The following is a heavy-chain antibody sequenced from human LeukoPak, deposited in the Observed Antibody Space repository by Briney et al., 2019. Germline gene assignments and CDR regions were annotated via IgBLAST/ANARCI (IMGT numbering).Heavy chain of an antibody. Sequence: PGGSLRLPCAASGFTFSNAWMSWVRQAPGKGLEWVGRIKSKTDGGTTDYAAPVKGRFTISRDDSKNTLYLQMNSLKTEDTAVYYCTTDATWIQLWSPYDYWGQGTLVTVSS. V-gene: IGHV3-15*01. CDR1: GFTFSNAW. J-gene: IGHJ4*02. CDR2: IKSKTDGGTT. CDR3: TTDATWIQLWSPYDY. D-gene: IGHD5-18*01.